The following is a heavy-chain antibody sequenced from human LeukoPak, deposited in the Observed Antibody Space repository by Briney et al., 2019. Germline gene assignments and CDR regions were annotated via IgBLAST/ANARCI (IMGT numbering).Heavy chain of an antibody. CDR2: INNRGTT. V-gene: IGHV4-34*01. J-gene: IGHJ4*02. Sequence: PSETLSLTCAVSGGSLSPHYWSWIRQPLGKGLEWIGEINNRGTTNYSPSLRGRATISVDTSKNQFSLRLTSVTAADTAIYYCSRVPLWWLTPVEFWGQGTLATGSS. CDR3: SRVPLWWLTPVEF. CDR1: GGSLSPHY. D-gene: IGHD5-12*01.